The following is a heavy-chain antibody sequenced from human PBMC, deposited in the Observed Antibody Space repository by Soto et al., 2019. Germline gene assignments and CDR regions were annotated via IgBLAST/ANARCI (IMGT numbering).Heavy chain of an antibody. V-gene: IGHV4-30-4*01. D-gene: IGHD6-6*01. J-gene: IGHJ3*02. CDR1: GGSISSGDYY. CDR2: IYYSGST. CDR3: ARWGSSHAFDI. Sequence: SSETLSLTCTVSGGSISSGDYYWSWIRQPPGKGLEWIGYIYYSGSTYYNPSLKSRVTISVDTSKNQFSLKLSSVTAADTAVYYCARWGSSHAFDIWGQGTMVTVSS.